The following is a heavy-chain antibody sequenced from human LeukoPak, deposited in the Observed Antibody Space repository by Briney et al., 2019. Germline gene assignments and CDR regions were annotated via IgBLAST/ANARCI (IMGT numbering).Heavy chain of an antibody. CDR1: GFTFSSYS. Sequence: PGGSLRLSCAASGFTFSSYSMNWVRQAPGKGLEWVSSISSSSSSYIYYADSVKGRFTISRDNAKNSLYLQMNSLRAEDTAVYYCARRFPRYDYYYGMDVWGQGTTVTVSS. J-gene: IGHJ6*02. D-gene: IGHD1-14*01. V-gene: IGHV3-21*01. CDR2: ISSSSSSYI. CDR3: ARRFPRYDYYYGMDV.